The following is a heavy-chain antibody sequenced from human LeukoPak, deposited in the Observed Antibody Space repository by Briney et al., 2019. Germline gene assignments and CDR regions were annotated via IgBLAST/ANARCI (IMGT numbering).Heavy chain of an antibody. J-gene: IGHJ4*02. Sequence: PSQTLSLTCTVSGGSISSGDYYWSWIRQPPGKGLEWIGYISYSGTTNYNPSLKSRVTISVAPSKNQFSLKLRSVTAPDTAMYYCARDRGNYFDYWGQGTLVTVSS. CDR2: ISYSGTT. CDR3: ARDRGNYFDY. CDR1: GGSISSGDYY. V-gene: IGHV4-61*08. D-gene: IGHD6-13*01.